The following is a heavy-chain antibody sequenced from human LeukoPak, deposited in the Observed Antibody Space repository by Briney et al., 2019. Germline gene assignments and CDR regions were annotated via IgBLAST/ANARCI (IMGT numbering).Heavy chain of an antibody. CDR2: ISSSSSYI. CDR1: GFTFSSYS. V-gene: IGHV3-21*04. J-gene: IGHJ4*02. Sequence: SGGSLRLSCAASGFTFSSYSMNWVRQAPGKGLEWVSSISSSSSYIYYADSVKGRFTISRDNAKNSLYLQMNSLRAEDTAVYYCAKDGSPPGYSSAWGQGTLVTVSS. D-gene: IGHD6-19*01. CDR3: AKDGSPPGYSSA.